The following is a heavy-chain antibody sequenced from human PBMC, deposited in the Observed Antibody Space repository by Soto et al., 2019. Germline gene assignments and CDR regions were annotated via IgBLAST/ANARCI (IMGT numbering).Heavy chain of an antibody. D-gene: IGHD3-10*01. V-gene: IGHV4-34*01. J-gene: IGHJ6*03. Sequence: SETLSLTCAVYGGSFSGYYWSWIRQPPGKGLEWIGEINHSGSTNYNPSLKSRVTISVDTSKNQFSLKLSSVTAADTAVYYCARGHLNVLLWFGELLPNYYYMDVWGKGTTVT. CDR2: INHSGST. CDR1: GGSFSGYY. CDR3: ARGHLNVLLWFGELLPNYYYMDV.